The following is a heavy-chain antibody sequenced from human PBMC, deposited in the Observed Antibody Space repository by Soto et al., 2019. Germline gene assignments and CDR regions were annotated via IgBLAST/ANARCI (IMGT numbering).Heavy chain of an antibody. CDR2: INHSGST. D-gene: IGHD3-16*01. CDR3: ARCDRRGGNVYYYYYGMDV. CDR1: GGSFSGYY. V-gene: IGHV4-34*01. J-gene: IGHJ6*02. Sequence: QVQLQQWGAGLLKPSETLSLTCAVYGGSFSGYYWSWIRQPPGKGLEWIGEINHSGSTNYNPSLKSRVTISVDTSKNQFSLKLSSVTAADTAVYYCARCDRRGGNVYYYYYGMDVWGQGTTVTVSS.